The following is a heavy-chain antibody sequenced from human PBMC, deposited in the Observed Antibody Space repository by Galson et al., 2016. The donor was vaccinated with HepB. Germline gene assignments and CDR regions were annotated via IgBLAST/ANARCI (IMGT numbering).Heavy chain of an antibody. CDR1: GYTFTSYD. J-gene: IGHJ3*02. V-gene: IGHV1-18*01. Sequence: LVKVSCKASGYTFTSYDINWVRQAPGQGLEWMGWISAYNGNTNYAQKLQGRVTMTTDTSTSTAYMELRSLRSDDTAVYYCASSSSGYEVAFDIWGQGTMVTVSS. CDR3: ASSSSGYEVAFDI. D-gene: IGHD3-9*01. CDR2: ISAYNGNT.